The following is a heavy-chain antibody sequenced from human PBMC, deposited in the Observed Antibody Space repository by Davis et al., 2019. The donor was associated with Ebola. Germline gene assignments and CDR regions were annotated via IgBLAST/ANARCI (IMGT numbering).Heavy chain of an antibody. V-gene: IGHV1-46*01. J-gene: IGHJ4*02. D-gene: IGHD5-18*01. CDR2: INPSGGST. Sequence: ASVKVSCKASGYTFTSYGISWVRQAPGQGLEWMGIINPSGGSTSYAQKFQGRVTMTRDTSTSTVYMELSSLRSEDTAVYYCASHTAMVTPSRFDYWGQGTLVTVSS. CDR3: ASHTAMVTPSRFDY. CDR1: GYTFTSYG.